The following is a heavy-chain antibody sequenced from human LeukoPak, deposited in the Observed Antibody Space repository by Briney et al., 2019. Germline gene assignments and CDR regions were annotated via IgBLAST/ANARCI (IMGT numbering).Heavy chain of an antibody. Sequence: SETLSLTCAVYGGSFSGYYWSWIRQPPGKGLEWIGEINHSGSTNYNPSLKSRVTISVDKSKNQFSLKLSSVTAADTAVYYCARQSVVYGSGSYYKSHDYWGQGTLVTVSS. V-gene: IGHV4-34*01. CDR1: GGSFSGYY. J-gene: IGHJ4*02. CDR3: ARQSVVYGSGSYYKSHDY. CDR2: INHSGST. D-gene: IGHD3-10*01.